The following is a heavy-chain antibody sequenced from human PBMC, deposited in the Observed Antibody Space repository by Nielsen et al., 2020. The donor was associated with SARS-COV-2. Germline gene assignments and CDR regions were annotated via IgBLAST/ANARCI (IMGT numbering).Heavy chain of an antibody. Sequence: ASVKVSCKASGYTFTSYAMNWVRQAPGQGLEWMGWINTNTGNPTYAQGFTGRFVFSLDTSVSTAYLQISSLKAEDTAVYYCARHRDYGPNYYYYGMDVWGQGTTVTVSS. CDR2: INTNTGNP. J-gene: IGHJ6*02. CDR3: ARHRDYGPNYYYYGMDV. CDR1: GYTFTSYA. V-gene: IGHV7-4-1*02. D-gene: IGHD4-17*01.